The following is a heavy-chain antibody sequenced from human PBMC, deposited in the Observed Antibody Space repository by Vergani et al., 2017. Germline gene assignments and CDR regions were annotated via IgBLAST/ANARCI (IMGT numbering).Heavy chain of an antibody. CDR2: SVVGSGNT. CDR3: AAHTYCGDDCLDAFDI. Sequence: QMQLVQSGPEVKKPGTSVKVSCKTSGFTFTTSAMQWVRQARGQRLEWIGWSVVGSGNTNYAQKFQERVTITRDMSTSTAYMALSSLRSEDTAVYYCAAHTYCGDDCLDAFDIWGQGTMVTVSS. CDR1: GFTFTTSA. V-gene: IGHV1-58*02. D-gene: IGHD2-21*01. J-gene: IGHJ3*02.